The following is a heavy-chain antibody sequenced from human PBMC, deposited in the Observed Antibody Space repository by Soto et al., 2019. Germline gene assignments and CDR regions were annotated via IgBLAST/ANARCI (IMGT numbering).Heavy chain of an antibody. J-gene: IGHJ4*02. CDR2: ISSSSSYI. Sequence: EVQLVESGGGLVKPGGSLRLSCAASGFTFSSYSMNWVRQAPGKGLEWVSSISSSSSYIYYADSVKGRFTISRDNAKNSLYLQMYSLRAEHTAVYYCARGLYYYDSSVYYFAWGQGTLVTVSS. CDR3: ARGLYYYDSSVYYFA. D-gene: IGHD3-22*01. V-gene: IGHV3-21*01. CDR1: GFTFSSYS.